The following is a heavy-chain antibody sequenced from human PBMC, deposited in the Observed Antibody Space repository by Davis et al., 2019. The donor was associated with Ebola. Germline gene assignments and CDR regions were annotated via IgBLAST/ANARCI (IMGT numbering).Heavy chain of an antibody. Sequence: LRLSCTVSGGSISSGGYYWSWIRQHPGKGLEWIGYIYYSGSTYYNPSLKSRVTISVDTSKNQFSLKLSSVTAADTAVYYCARIGYSPLYGMDVWGQGTTVTVSS. D-gene: IGHD5-18*01. V-gene: IGHV4-31*03. CDR1: GGSISSGGYY. CDR3: ARIGYSPLYGMDV. J-gene: IGHJ6*02. CDR2: IYYSGST.